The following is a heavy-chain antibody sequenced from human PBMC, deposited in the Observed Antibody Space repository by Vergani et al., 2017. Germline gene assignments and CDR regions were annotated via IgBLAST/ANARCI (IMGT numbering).Heavy chain of an antibody. CDR3: ASSNCGGDCSVFGY. CDR2: IYSGGST. CDR1: GFTVSSNY. V-gene: IGHV3-53*04. Sequence: EVQLVESGGGLVQPGGSLRLSCAASGFTVSSNYMSWVRQAPGKGLEWVAVIYSGGSTYYADSVKGRFTISRHNSKNTLYLQMNSLRAEDTAVYYCASSNCGGDCSVFGYWGQGTLVTVSS. J-gene: IGHJ4*02. D-gene: IGHD2-21*01.